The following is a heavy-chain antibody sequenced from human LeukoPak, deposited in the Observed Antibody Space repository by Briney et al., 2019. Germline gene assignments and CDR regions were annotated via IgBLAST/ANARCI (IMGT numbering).Heavy chain of an antibody. Sequence: SETLSLTCTVSGGSISSYYWSWIRQPPGKGLGWIGYIYYSGSTNYNPSLKSRVTISVDTSKNQFSLKLSSVTAADTAVYYCARGADPGDVDTAMVSFDYWGQGTLVTVSS. V-gene: IGHV4-59*01. CDR1: GGSISSYY. CDR3: ARGADPGDVDTAMVSFDY. CDR2: IYYSGST. D-gene: IGHD5-18*01. J-gene: IGHJ4*02.